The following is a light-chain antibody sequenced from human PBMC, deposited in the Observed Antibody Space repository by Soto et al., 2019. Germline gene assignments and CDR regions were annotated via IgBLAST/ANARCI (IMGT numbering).Light chain of an antibody. CDR2: GAS. Sequence: ESVLAQSPGTLSLSPGERDSLSCRASQSVSTNYLAWYQHKPGQAPRLLIYGASSRVPGIPDRFSGSGSGTDFTLTISRVEPEDFAVYYCQQYGSTPYTFGQGTKLEI. CDR1: QSVSTNY. CDR3: QQYGSTPYT. J-gene: IGKJ2*01. V-gene: IGKV3-20*01.